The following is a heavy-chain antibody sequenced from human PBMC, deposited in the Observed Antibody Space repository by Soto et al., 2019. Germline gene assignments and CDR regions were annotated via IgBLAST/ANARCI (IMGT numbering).Heavy chain of an antibody. J-gene: IGHJ3*02. Sequence: GGSLRLSCAASGLTFDDYAMHWVRQAPGKGLEWVSGISWNSGSIGYADSVKGRFTISRDNAKNSLYLQMNSLRAEDTALYYCAKGRDYSNYVGGAFDIWGQGTMVTVSS. CDR1: GLTFDDYA. CDR2: ISWNSGSI. CDR3: AKGRDYSNYVGGAFDI. D-gene: IGHD4-4*01. V-gene: IGHV3-9*01.